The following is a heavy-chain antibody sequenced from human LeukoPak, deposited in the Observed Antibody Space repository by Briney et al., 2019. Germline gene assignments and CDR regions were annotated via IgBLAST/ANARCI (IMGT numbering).Heavy chain of an antibody. Sequence: ASVKVSYKASGYTFTGYYMHWVRQSPGQGLEWMGWINPNSGGTNYAQKFQGRVTITADKSTSTAYMELSSLRSEDTAVYYCARSNQPNTGIAGVDDWGQGTLVTVSS. V-gene: IGHV1-2*02. D-gene: IGHD6-13*01. CDR3: ARSNQPNTGIAGVDD. CDR1: GYTFTGYY. CDR2: INPNSGGT. J-gene: IGHJ4*02.